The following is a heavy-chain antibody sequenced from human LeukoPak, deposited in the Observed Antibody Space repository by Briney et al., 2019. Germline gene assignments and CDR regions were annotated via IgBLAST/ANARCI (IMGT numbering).Heavy chain of an antibody. V-gene: IGHV3-23*01. CDR2: IRGGGGRT. D-gene: IGHD6-25*01. Sequence: GESLRLSCAASGFTFSSYAMSWVRQAPGKGLASVSTIRGGGGRTWYADSVKGRFTISRDNSKKTVDVQLNSLRAEDTAVYYCAKFRGSENTAIDCWGQGTLVTVSS. CDR3: AKFRGSENTAIDC. J-gene: IGHJ4*02. CDR1: GFTFSSYA.